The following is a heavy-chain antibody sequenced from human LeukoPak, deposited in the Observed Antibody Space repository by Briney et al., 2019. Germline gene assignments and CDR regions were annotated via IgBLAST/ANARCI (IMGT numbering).Heavy chain of an antibody. CDR2: IYTSGST. D-gene: IGHD3-22*01. CDR1: GGSISSGRYY. CDR3: ARDVADYYDSSGYDY. V-gene: IGHV4-61*02. J-gene: IGHJ4*02. Sequence: SQTLSLTCTVSGGSISSGRYYWGWLRQPAGTGLEWLGRIYTSGSTNYNPSLKSRVTISVDTSKNQFSLKLSSVTAADTAVYYCARDVADYYDSSGYDYWGQGTLVTVSS.